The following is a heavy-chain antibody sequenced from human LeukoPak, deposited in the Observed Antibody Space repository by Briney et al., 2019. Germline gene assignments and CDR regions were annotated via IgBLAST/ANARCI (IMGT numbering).Heavy chain of an antibody. J-gene: IGHJ4*02. CDR1: GDSVSSNSAA. Sequence: SQTLSLTCAISGDSVSSNSAAWNWIRQSPSRGLEWLGRTYYRSKWYNDYAVSVKSRITIKPDTSKNQFSLQLKSVTPEDTAVYYCAKSYGSGWDFDYWGQGTLVTVSS. D-gene: IGHD6-19*01. V-gene: IGHV6-1*01. CDR2: TYYRSKWYN. CDR3: AKSYGSGWDFDY.